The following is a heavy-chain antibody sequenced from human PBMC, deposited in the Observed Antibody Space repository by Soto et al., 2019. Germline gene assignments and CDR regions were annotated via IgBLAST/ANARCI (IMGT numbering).Heavy chain of an antibody. J-gene: IGHJ4*02. CDR1: GVIFNRYA. CDR3: ARSRSGAVPDSFGY. V-gene: IGHV3-30-3*01. D-gene: IGHD3-3*01. Sequence: QVQLLESGGRVVQPGRSLRLSCAASGVIFNRYAIHWVRQTPGKVLEWVAVISKDGSVQYYADSVRGRFIISRDKSKDTVYLEMNSLRAEDTAVFYCARSRSGAVPDSFGYWGQGTLVTVSS. CDR2: ISKDGSVQ.